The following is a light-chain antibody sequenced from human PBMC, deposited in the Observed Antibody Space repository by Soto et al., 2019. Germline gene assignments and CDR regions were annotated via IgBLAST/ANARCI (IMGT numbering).Light chain of an antibody. V-gene: IGLV1-47*02. Sequence: QSVLTQPPSASGTPGQRVTISCSGSSSNIGSNYVYWYQQLPGTAPKLLIYTNNRRPSGVPDRFSGSKSGTSASLAISGLRSEDEADYYCAAWDDSLSTVFCGGTKLTVL. CDR2: TNN. J-gene: IGLJ3*02. CDR1: SSNIGSNY. CDR3: AAWDDSLSTV.